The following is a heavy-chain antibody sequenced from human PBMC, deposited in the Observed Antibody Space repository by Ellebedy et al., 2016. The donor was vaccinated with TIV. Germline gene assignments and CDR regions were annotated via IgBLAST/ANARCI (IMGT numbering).Heavy chain of an antibody. J-gene: IGHJ4*02. CDR1: GYAFTSYD. Sequence: AASVKVSCKASGYAFTSYDINWVRQAPGQGLEWMGWINPNSGNTGYAQKFQGRVTMTRDNSISTAYMELSSLTSEDTAVYYCARDVNSGRSPAFFDFWGQGTLVIVSP. D-gene: IGHD1-26*01. CDR2: INPNSGNT. V-gene: IGHV1-8*01. CDR3: ARDVNSGRSPAFFDF.